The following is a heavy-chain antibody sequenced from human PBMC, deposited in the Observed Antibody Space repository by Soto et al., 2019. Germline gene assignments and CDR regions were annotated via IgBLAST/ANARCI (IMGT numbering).Heavy chain of an antibody. CDR3: ARGANGYYYFDY. V-gene: IGHV3-74*01. J-gene: IGHJ4*02. CDR1: GFSLSDYW. CDR2: ITRDGSST. D-gene: IGHD5-18*01. Sequence: EVQLVESGGGLVQPGGSLRLSCAASGFSLSDYWMHWVRQAPGEGLVWLSRITRDGSSTNYADSVKRRFTISRDNAKNTLYLQVNSLRGEDTAVYYCARGANGYYYFDYWGQGTLVTVSS.